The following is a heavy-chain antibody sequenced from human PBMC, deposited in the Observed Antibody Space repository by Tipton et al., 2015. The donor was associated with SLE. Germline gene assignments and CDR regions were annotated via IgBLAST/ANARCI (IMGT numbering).Heavy chain of an antibody. Sequence: TLSLTCTVSGGSISSSSYYWGWIRQPPGEGLEWIGSIYYSGSTYYNPSLKSRVTISVDTSKNQFSLKLNSVTAADTAVYYCARGGRWGSVANFDNWGQGTLVTVSS. CDR1: GGSISSSSYY. CDR3: ARGGRWGSVANFDN. CDR2: IYYSGST. J-gene: IGHJ4*02. D-gene: IGHD7-27*01. V-gene: IGHV4-39*07.